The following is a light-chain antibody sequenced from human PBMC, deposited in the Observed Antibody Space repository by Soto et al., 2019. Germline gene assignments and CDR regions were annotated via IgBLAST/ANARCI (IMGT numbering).Light chain of an antibody. CDR2: DAS. CDR3: QQYNSYSPIT. J-gene: IGKJ5*01. Sequence: DIPMTQSPSSLSASLGDRVTITCRASQTISSWLAWYQQKPGKAPKLLIYDASSLESGVPSRFSGSGSGTEFTLTISSLQPDDFATYYCQQYNSYSPITFGQGTRLEI. V-gene: IGKV1-5*01. CDR1: QTISSW.